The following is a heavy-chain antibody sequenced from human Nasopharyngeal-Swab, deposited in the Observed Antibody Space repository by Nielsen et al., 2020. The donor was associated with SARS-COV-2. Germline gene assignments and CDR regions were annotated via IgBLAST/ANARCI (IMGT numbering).Heavy chain of an antibody. Sequence: GESLKISCAASGFTVSSNYMSWVRQAPGKGLEWVSVIYSGGSTYYADSVKGRFTISRDNSKNTQYLQTNSLRAEDTAGYYCAAGVVVPAANNDYWGQGTLVTVSS. CDR2: IYSGGST. J-gene: IGHJ4*02. D-gene: IGHD2-2*01. V-gene: IGHV3-53*01. CDR3: AAGVVVPAANNDY. CDR1: GFTVSSNY.